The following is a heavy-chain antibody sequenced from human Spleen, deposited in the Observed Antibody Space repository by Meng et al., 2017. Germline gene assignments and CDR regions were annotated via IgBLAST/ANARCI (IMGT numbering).Heavy chain of an antibody. J-gene: IGHJ4*02. D-gene: IGHD2-21*02. Sequence: QVQLQESGPGLVKPSGTLSLTCAVSGGSISSSNWWSWVRQPPGKGLEWIGESPHSGSTNYNPSLKSRVTISVDKSRTQFSLDLSSVTAADTAVYYCARVGYCGGDCYPLDYWGQGTLVTVSS. CDR3: ARVGYCGGDCYPLDY. CDR1: GGSISSSNW. CDR2: SPHSGST. V-gene: IGHV4-4*02.